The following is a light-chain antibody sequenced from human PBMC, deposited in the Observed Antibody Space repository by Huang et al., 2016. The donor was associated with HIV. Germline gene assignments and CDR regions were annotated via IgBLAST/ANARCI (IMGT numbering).Light chain of an antibody. Sequence: DIVMTQSPGSLTVSLGERASINCTSSQPLLSTANNKSYLTCYQKKPRQPPKALIYWASNRESGVPERFSGSGSGTDFTLTISSLQAEDVALYYCQQYYSASITFGQGTRVEI. CDR2: WAS. CDR3: QQYYSASIT. CDR1: QPLLSTANNKSY. J-gene: IGKJ5*01. V-gene: IGKV4-1*01.